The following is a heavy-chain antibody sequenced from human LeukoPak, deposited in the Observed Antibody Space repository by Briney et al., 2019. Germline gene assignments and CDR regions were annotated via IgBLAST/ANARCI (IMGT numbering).Heavy chain of an antibody. D-gene: IGHD3-10*01. CDR3: ARDHSLWFGELSFLWDI. V-gene: IGHV1-46*01. CDR1: GYTFTSYY. CDR2: INPSGGTT. J-gene: IGHJ3*02. Sequence: ASVKVSCKASGYTFTSYYMHWVRQAPGQGLEWMGVINPSGGTTSYAQKFQGRVTITADESTSTAYMELSSLRSEDTAVYYCARDHSLWFGELSFLWDIWGQGTMVTVSS.